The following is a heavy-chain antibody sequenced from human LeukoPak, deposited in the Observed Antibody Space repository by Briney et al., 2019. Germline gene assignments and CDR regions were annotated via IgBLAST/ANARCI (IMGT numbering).Heavy chain of an antibody. J-gene: IGHJ6*03. CDR3: DV. D-gene: IGHD3-10*01. Sequence: ASVKVSCKASGYTITSYTINWVRQAPGQGLEWMGWINTNTGNPTYAQGFTGRFVFSLDTSVSTAYYCARDWGGDTYYSYYMDVWGKGTTVTVSS. CDR2: INTNTGNP. V-gene: IGHV7-4-1*01. CDR1: GYTITSYT.